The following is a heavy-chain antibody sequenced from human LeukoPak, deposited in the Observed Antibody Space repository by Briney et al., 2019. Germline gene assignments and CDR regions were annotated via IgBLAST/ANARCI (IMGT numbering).Heavy chain of an antibody. CDR2: ISGSGVNT. CDR1: GFTFSSYA. J-gene: IGHJ5*02. CDR3: AKKGPDSSSWYNWFDP. Sequence: GGSLRLSCAVSGFTFSSYAMNWVRQAPGKGLEWVSAISGSGVNTYYADSVKGRFTISRDNSKNTLYLQMNSLRAEDTAVYYCAKKGPDSSSWYNWFDPWGQGTLVTVSS. D-gene: IGHD6-13*01. V-gene: IGHV3-23*01.